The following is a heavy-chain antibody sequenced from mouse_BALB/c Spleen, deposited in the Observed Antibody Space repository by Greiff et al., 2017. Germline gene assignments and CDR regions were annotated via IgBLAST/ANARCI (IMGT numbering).Heavy chain of an antibody. CDR1: GFTFSSYG. CDR3: ARRGGNYWFAY. Sequence: EVMLVESGGDLVKPGGSLKLSCAASGFTFSSYGMSWVRQTPDKRLEWVATISSGGSYTYYPDSVKGRFTISRDNAKNTLYLQMSSLKSEDTAMYYCARRGGNYWFAYWGQGTTLTVSS. J-gene: IGHJ2*01. D-gene: IGHD2-1*01. V-gene: IGHV5-6*02. CDR2: ISSGGSYT.